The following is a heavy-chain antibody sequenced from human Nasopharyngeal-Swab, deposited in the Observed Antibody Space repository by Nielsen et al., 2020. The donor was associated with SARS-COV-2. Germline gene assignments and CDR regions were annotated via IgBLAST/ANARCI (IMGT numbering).Heavy chain of an antibody. CDR2: LNPNSGGT. D-gene: IGHD3-10*01. V-gene: IGHV1-2*02. CDR3: AREIYYGSGSYYVDDAFDI. J-gene: IGHJ3*02. CDR1: GYSFTGYY. Sequence: ASVQVSCKASGYSFTGYYLHWVRQAPGQGPEWVGSLNPNSGGTHYAQKFQGRVTLTLDTSINTAYMDLTSLRSDDTAVYYCAREIYYGSGSYYVDDAFDIWGQGTMVTVSS.